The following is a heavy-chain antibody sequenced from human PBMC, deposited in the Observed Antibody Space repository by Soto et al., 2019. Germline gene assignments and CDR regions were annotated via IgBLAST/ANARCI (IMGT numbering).Heavy chain of an antibody. CDR3: ARDVFRYFDWFHYYYYGMDV. CDR2: ISYDGSNK. CDR1: GFTFSSYA. D-gene: IGHD3-9*01. Sequence: QVQLVESGGGVVQPGRSLRLSCAASGFTFSSYAMHWVRQAPGKGLEWVAVISYDGSNKYYADSVKGRFTISRDNSKNTLYLQMNSVSAEDTAVYYCARDVFRYFDWFHYYYYGMDVWGQGTTVTVSS. J-gene: IGHJ6*02. V-gene: IGHV3-30-3*01.